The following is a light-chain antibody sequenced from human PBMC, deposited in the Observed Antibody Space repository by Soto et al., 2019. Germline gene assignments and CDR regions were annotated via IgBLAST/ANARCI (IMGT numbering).Light chain of an antibody. CDR2: DVS. J-gene: IGLJ1*01. V-gene: IGLV2-14*03. Sequence: QSALTQPASVSGSPGQSITISCTGTSSDVGGYNYVSWYQQHPGKAPKLMIYDVSNRPSGVSNRFSGSKSGNTASLTISGLQAEDEADYYCGSYTSSSTYVFGTETKLTVL. CDR3: GSYTSSSTYV. CDR1: SSDVGGYNY.